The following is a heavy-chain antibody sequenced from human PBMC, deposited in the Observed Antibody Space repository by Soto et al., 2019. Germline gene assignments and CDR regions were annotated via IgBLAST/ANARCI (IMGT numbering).Heavy chain of an antibody. CDR1: GFTFSSYG. CDR2: ISYDGSNK. D-gene: IGHD2-21*02. Sequence: QVQLVESGGGVVQPGRSLRLSCAASGFTFSSYGMHWVRQAPGKGLEWVAVISYDGSNKYYADSVRCRFTISRDNSKNTLYLQMNSLRAEDTAVYYCAKDHEDCGGDCYAGLLGAFDYWGQGTLVTVSS. V-gene: IGHV3-30*18. J-gene: IGHJ4*02. CDR3: AKDHEDCGGDCYAGLLGAFDY.